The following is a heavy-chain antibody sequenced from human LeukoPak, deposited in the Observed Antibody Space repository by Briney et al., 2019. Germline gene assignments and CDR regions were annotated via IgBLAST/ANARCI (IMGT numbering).Heavy chain of an antibody. J-gene: IGHJ4*02. CDR3: ARDFGPSVYDTSGYDY. D-gene: IGHD3-22*01. CDR1: GFTVSFNY. V-gene: IGHV3-21*01. CDR2: ITGSSSYI. Sequence: GGSLRLSCAASGFTVSFNYMSWVRQAPGKGLEWVSYITGSSSYIFYADSVKGRFTISRDNAKNSLYLQMNSLRDEDTAVYYCARDFGPSVYDTSGYDYWGQGTLVTVSS.